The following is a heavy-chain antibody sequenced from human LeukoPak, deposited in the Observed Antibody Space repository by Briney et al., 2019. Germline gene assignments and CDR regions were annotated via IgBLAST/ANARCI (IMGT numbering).Heavy chain of an antibody. CDR3: ARSQGTNYYYHYMDV. V-gene: IGHV3-21*01. D-gene: IGHD2-2*01. J-gene: IGHJ6*03. CDR2: ISSSSSYI. CDR1: GFTFSTYS. Sequence: RGSLRLSCAASGFTFSTYSMNWVRRAPGKGLEWVSSISSSSSYIYYADSVKGRFTISRDNAKNSLYLQMNSLRAEDTAVYYCARSQGTNYYYHYMDVWGKGTTVTVSS.